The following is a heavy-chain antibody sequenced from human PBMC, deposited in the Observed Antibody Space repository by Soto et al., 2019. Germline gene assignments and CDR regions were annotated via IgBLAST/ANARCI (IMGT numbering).Heavy chain of an antibody. CDR2: ISGSSDYI. Sequence: WGSLRLACAASGFTFISSSISFVRHSPWKWLEWVSSISGSSDYIYYADSLKGRFTISRDNAKNSLYLQMNSLRAEDTAVYYCARSRYCSSTSCYTFTTHYYYFGMDVWGQGTTVTVSS. D-gene: IGHD2-2*02. J-gene: IGHJ6*02. CDR1: GFTFISSS. V-gene: IGHV3-21*01. CDR3: ARSRYCSSTSCYTFTTHYYYFGMDV.